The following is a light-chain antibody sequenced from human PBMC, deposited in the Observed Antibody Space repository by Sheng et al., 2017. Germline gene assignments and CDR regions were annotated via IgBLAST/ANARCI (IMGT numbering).Light chain of an antibody. Sequence: QSALTQPASVSGSPGQSITISCTGTSSDFGNYNLVSWYQQHPGKAPKLMIYEGSKRPSGVSNRFSGSKSGNTASLTISGLQAEDEADYYCCSYADNRVFGGGTKLTVL. CDR1: SSDFGNYNL. V-gene: IGLV2-23*01. CDR3: CSYADNRV. J-gene: IGLJ2*01. CDR2: EGS.